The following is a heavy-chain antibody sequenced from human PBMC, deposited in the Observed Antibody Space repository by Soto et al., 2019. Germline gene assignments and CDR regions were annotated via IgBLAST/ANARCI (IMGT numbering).Heavy chain of an antibody. V-gene: IGHV5-51*01. D-gene: IGHD2-8*01. CDR1: GYSFTSYW. CDR2: INPTNSDT. J-gene: IGHJ4*02. Sequence: PGESLKISCKTSGYSFTSYWIGWVRQMPWKGLEWVGLINPTNSDTRYSPSFQGQVTVSADKSIGTAYLQWSSLKASDTAMFYCVRPESNGYYDHWGQGTLVTVSS. CDR3: VRPESNGYYDH.